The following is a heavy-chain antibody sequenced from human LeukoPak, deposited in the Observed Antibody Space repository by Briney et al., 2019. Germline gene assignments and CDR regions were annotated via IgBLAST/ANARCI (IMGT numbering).Heavy chain of an antibody. CDR1: GGSISSYY. CDR2: IYYSGST. D-gene: IGHD1-1*01. Sequence: PSETLSLTCTVSGGSISSYYWSWIRQPPGKGLEWIGYIYYSGSTNYNPSLKSRVSMSLETSKNQFSLKLTSMTAADTAVYYCAREVERDFFDYWGQGTLVTVSS. J-gene: IGHJ4*02. CDR3: AREVERDFFDY. V-gene: IGHV4-59*12.